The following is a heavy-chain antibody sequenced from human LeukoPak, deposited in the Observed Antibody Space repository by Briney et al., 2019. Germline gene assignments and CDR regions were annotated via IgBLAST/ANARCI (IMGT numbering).Heavy chain of an antibody. CDR3: AKTGPGSGWARYYFDS. CDR1: GFTFSSYA. CDR2: ISYDGSNK. V-gene: IGHV3-30-3*02. Sequence: PRGSLRLSCAASGFTFSSYAMHWVRQAPGKGLEWVAVISYDGSNKYYADSVKGRFTISRDNSKNTLYLQMNSLRAEDTAVYFCAKTGPGSGWARYYFDSWDQGTLVTVSS. D-gene: IGHD6-19*01. J-gene: IGHJ4*02.